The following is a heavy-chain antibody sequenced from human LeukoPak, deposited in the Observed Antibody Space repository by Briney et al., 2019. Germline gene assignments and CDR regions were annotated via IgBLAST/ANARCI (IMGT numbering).Heavy chain of an antibody. J-gene: IGHJ5*02. CDR2: IYNSGST. CDR3: ARRGARGSGPFDP. CDR1: GGSISSYY. V-gene: IGHV4-59*08. Sequence: SETLSLTCTVSGGSISSYYWSWIRQPPGKGLEWIGYIYNSGSTNYNPSLKSRVTISVDTSKNQFSLKLSSVTAADTAVYYCARRGARGSGPFDPWGQGTLVTVSS. D-gene: IGHD3-10*01.